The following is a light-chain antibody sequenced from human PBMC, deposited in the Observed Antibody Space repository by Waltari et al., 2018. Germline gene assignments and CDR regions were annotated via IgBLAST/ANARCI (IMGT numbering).Light chain of an antibody. CDR2: DAS. CDR1: QSVGRN. Sequence: EIVMTQSPATMSVSQGERATLSCRASQSVGRNLAWYQQKPGQAPRLVIYDASTRATGIPARFSGSGSGTEFTLTINSLQSEDFAVYSCQQYNNWPPYTFGQGTKLEIK. J-gene: IGKJ2*01. V-gene: IGKV3-15*01. CDR3: QQYNNWPPYT.